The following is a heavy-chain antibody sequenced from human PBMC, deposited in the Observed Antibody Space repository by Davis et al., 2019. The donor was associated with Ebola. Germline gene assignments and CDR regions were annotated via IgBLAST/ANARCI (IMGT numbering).Heavy chain of an antibody. V-gene: IGHV4-59*01. Sequence: SETLSLTCTVSGGSIRSYYWSWIRQPPGKGLEWIGYIYYSGSTDYNPSLKSGVTMSVDTSKNQFSLKLSSVTAADTAVYFCARTDRVCTGGRCYSGNDFDYWGQGTLVTVSS. CDR2: IYYSGST. CDR3: ARTDRVCTGGRCYSGNDFDY. D-gene: IGHD2-15*01. CDR1: GGSIRSYY. J-gene: IGHJ4*02.